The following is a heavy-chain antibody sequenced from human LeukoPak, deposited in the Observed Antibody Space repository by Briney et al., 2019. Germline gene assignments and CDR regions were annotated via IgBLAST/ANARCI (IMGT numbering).Heavy chain of an antibody. Sequence: GGSLRLSCAASGFTFDDYGMSWVRQAPEKGLEWVSGINWNGGSTGYADSVKGRFTISRDNAKNSLYLQMNSLRAEDTALYYCARDWLDSYYGWGGGGDWGQGTLVTVSS. D-gene: IGHD3-10*01. CDR2: INWNGGST. CDR1: GFTFDDYG. V-gene: IGHV3-20*04. CDR3: ARDWLDSYYGWGGGGD. J-gene: IGHJ4*02.